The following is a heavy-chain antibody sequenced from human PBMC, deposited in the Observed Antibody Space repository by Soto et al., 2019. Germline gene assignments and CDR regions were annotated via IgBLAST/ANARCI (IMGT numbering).Heavy chain of an antibody. J-gene: IGHJ6*02. CDR3: ARHVFMDV. Sequence: GESLNISYKASRYIFTSYWIGWVRQMPGKGLEWMGIIYPGDSDTRYSPSFQGHVTISADKSISTAYLQWSSLKASDTAMYYCARHVFMDVWGQGTTVTVSS. CDR2: IYPGDSDT. CDR1: RYIFTSYW. V-gene: IGHV5-51*01.